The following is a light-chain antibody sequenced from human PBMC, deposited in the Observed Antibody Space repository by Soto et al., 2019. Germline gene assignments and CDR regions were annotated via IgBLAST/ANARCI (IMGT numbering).Light chain of an antibody. Sequence: QSVLAQPASVSGSPGQSITISCTGTSSDVGAYNSVSWYQQHPHRAPQVIIYKGTQRPSGVSNRFSGSTSGNAASPTISALQADDEADYFCCSYVGASIYVFGTGTKVTVL. CDR2: KGT. CDR1: SSDVGAYNS. J-gene: IGLJ1*01. V-gene: IGLV2-23*01. CDR3: CSYVGASIYV.